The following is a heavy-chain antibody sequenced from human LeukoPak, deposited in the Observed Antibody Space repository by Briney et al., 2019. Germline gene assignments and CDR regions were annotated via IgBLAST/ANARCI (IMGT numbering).Heavy chain of an antibody. V-gene: IGHV3-23*01. Sequence: GGSLRLSCAASGFTFSSYAMCWVRQAPGKGLEWVSAISGSGGSTYYADSVKGRFTISRDNSKNTLYLQMNSLRAEDTAVYYCAKALAGYGSGYWGQGTLVTVSS. CDR3: AKALAGYGSGY. CDR2: ISGSGGST. J-gene: IGHJ4*02. D-gene: IGHD3-10*01. CDR1: GFTFSSYA.